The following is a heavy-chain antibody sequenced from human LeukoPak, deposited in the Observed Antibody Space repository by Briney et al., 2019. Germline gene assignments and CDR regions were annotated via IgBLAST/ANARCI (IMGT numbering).Heavy chain of an antibody. CDR1: GGTFSSYA. CDR3: ARAKFIRHFDRTAFDI. J-gene: IGHJ3*02. CDR2: IIPIFGTA. V-gene: IGHV1-69*13. Sequence: SVKVSCKASGGTFSSYAISWVRQAPGQGLEWMGGIIPIFGTANYAQKFQGRVTITADESTSTAYMELSSLRSEDTAVYYCARAKFIRHFDRTAFDIWGQGTMVTVSS. D-gene: IGHD3-9*01.